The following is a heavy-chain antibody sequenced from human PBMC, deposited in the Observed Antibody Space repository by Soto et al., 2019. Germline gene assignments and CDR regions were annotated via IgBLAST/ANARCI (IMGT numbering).Heavy chain of an antibody. CDR1: GVSIIGYY. D-gene: IGHD2-2*01. Sequence: SSETLSLTCTVSGVSIIGYYWSWGRQPPWKGLEWIGSIFYNGSTNYHPSLKSRLTISVDTPKNKFPLRLSCVSAAGTAVYYCWSRADILVVPSAHGDDAFDIWGRGTMVTVSS. CDR2: IFYNGST. J-gene: IGHJ3*02. V-gene: IGHV4-59*08. CDR3: WSRADILVVPSAHGDDAFDI.